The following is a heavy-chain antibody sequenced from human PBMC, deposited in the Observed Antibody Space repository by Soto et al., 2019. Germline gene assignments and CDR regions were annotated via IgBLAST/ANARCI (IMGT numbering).Heavy chain of an antibody. CDR3: ARESYYGSGATVVAY. J-gene: IGHJ4*02. CDR2: IYYSGTT. CDR1: GGSISGYY. V-gene: IGHV4-59*01. Sequence: QVQLQESGPGLVRPSETLSLTCTVSGGSISGYYWSWIRQPPGKGLEWIGYIYYSGTTSYNPSLHSRVTMSVDTYKNQFSLKVNSVTAADTAVYYCARESYYGSGATVVAYWGQGTLVTVSS. D-gene: IGHD3-10*01.